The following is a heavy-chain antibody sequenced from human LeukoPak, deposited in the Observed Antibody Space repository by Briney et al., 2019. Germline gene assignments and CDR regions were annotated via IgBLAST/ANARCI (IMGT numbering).Heavy chain of an antibody. D-gene: IGHD2-21*01. CDR3: ARSTYYAFDI. V-gene: IGHV1-69*05. CDR1: GYTFTSYY. J-gene: IGHJ3*02. Sequence: ASVKVSCKASGYTFTSYYMHWVRQAPGQGLEWMGGIIPIFGTANYAQKFQGRVTITTDESTSTAYMELSSLRSEDTAVYYCARSTYYAFDIWGQGTMVTVSS. CDR2: IIPIFGTA.